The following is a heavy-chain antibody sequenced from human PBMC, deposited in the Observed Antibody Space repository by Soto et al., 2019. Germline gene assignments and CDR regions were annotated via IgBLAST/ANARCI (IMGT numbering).Heavy chain of an antibody. CDR3: ARDADGGDCCNWFDP. V-gene: IGHV3-30-3*01. CDR2: ISYDGSNK. Sequence: PGGSLRLSCAASGFTFSSYAMHWVRQAPGKGLEWVAVISYDGSNKYYADSVKGRFTISRDNSKNTLYLQMNSLRAEDTAVYYCARDADGGDCCNWFDPWGQGTLVTVS. J-gene: IGHJ5*02. D-gene: IGHD2-21*02. CDR1: GFTFSSYA.